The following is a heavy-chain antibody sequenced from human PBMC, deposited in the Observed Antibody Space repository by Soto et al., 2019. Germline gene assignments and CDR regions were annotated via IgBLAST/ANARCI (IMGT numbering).Heavy chain of an antibody. Sequence: EVQLLESGGGLVQPGGSLRLSCAASGFTFSSYAMSWVRQAPGKGLEWVSAISGSGGSTYYADSVKGRFTISRDNSKNTLYRQMNSLRAEDTAVYYCGKGPGGGPSGGYYYYYMDVWGKGTTVTVSS. J-gene: IGHJ6*03. CDR2: ISGSGGST. CDR3: GKGPGGGPSGGYYYYYMDV. D-gene: IGHD6-25*01. V-gene: IGHV3-23*01. CDR1: GFTFSSYA.